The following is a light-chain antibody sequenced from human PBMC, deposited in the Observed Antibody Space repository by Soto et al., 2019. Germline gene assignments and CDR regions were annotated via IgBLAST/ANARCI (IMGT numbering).Light chain of an antibody. CDR2: KAS. CDR1: QSISSW. CDR3: QQYNANWT. J-gene: IGKJ1*01. V-gene: IGKV1-5*03. Sequence: DIQMTQSPSTLSASVGDRVTITCRASQSISSWLAWYQQKPWQAPKLLIYKASTLQSGVPSRFSGSGSGTEFTLAISSLQPDDSATYYCQQYNANWTFGQGTKVEIK.